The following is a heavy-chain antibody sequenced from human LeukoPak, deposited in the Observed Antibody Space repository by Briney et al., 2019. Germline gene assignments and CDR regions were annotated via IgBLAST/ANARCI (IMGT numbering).Heavy chain of an antibody. V-gene: IGHV1-69*04. CDR1: GVTFSHYA. D-gene: IGHD1-1*01. CDR2: TIPMLGVP. CDR3: AGDRPNWKFEVDLFDG. J-gene: IGHJ4*02. Sequence: VASVKVSCKASGVTFSHYAISWVRQAPGQGLEWMGRTIPMLGVPNYAQKFQGRVTISADESTNTAYMELSSLTSEDTAVYYCAGDRPNWKFEVDLFDGWGQGTLVVVSS.